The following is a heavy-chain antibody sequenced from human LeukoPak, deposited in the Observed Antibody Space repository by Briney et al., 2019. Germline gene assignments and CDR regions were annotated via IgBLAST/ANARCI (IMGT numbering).Heavy chain of an antibody. CDR3: TTDGEDDSSGFYSDY. Sequence: GGSLRLSCTTSGFTFGDYAMSWFRQAPGKGLEWVGFLRSKAYGGTTEYAASVKGRFTISRDDSKSIAYLQMNSLKTEGTAVYYCTTDGEDDSSGFYSDYWGQGTLVTVSS. V-gene: IGHV3-49*03. CDR2: LRSKAYGGTT. D-gene: IGHD3-22*01. J-gene: IGHJ4*02. CDR1: GFTFGDYA.